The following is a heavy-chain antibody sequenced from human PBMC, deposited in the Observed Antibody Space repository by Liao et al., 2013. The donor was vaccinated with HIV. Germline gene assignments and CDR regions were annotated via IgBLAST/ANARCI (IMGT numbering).Heavy chain of an antibody. CDR1: GDSITSGRYY. CDR3: ARGVPNGPQDFYYYYLDV. D-gene: IGHD4/OR15-4a*01. Sequence: QLRLQEAGPGLVKPSETLSLTCTVSGDSITSGRYYWVWVRQPPGSGAWSGLEGIHYTGTIYYNPSLKSRLTISLDTSKNQFSLRLSSVTAADTAVYYSARGVPNGPQDFYYYYLDVWGERARSTVSS. CDR2: IHYTGTI. J-gene: IGHJ6*03. V-gene: IGHV4-39*07.